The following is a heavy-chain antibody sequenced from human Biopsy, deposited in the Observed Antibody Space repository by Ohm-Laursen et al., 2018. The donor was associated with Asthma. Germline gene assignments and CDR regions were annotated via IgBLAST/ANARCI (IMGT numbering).Heavy chain of an antibody. CDR2: IYYSGTT. V-gene: IGHV4-39*01. Sequence: GTLSLTCCLSSGSGGYMRSGNYYWGWIRQPPGKGLEWIGSIYYSGTTYYNPSLESRVTVSAATSKNKFSLKLTSVTAADTAVYYCVRGSSSWHHGPFHYYYGLDVWGQGTTATVSS. CDR3: VRGSSSWHHGPFHYYYGLDV. CDR1: GGYMRSGNYY. J-gene: IGHJ6*02. D-gene: IGHD6-13*01.